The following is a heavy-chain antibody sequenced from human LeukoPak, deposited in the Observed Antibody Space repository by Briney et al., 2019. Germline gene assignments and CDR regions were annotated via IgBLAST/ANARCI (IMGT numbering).Heavy chain of an antibody. CDR2: IKADGTEK. CDR1: GFTFGTSW. Sequence: GGSLRLSSAASGFTFGTSWMDWVRQAPGKGLEWVANIKADGTEKYYVDSVRGRFTISRDNAKNSLDLQMNSLRAEDTAVYYCSFSLNYWGQGTLVTVSS. J-gene: IGHJ4*02. V-gene: IGHV3-7*01. CDR3: SFSLNY.